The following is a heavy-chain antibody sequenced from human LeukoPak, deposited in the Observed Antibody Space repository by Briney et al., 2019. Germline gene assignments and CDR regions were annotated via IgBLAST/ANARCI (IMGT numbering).Heavy chain of an antibody. Sequence: GGSLRLSCAASGFTFSSYAMSWVRQAPGKGLEWVSAISGSGGSTYYADSVKGRFTISRGNSNNTLFLQMSSLRAADTAVYYCAKQPRQWLSPFDYWGQGTLVTVSS. CDR2: ISGSGGST. V-gene: IGHV3-23*01. J-gene: IGHJ4*02. CDR3: AKQPRQWLSPFDY. CDR1: GFTFSSYA. D-gene: IGHD6-19*01.